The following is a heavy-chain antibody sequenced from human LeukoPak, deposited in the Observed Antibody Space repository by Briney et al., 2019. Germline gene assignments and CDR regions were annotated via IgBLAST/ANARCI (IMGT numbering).Heavy chain of an antibody. D-gene: IGHD2-8*01. J-gene: IGHJ6*03. CDR1: GFTFDDYA. Sequence: PGGSLRLSCAASGFTFDDYAMHWVRQAPGKGLEWVSGISWNSGSIGYADSVKGRFTISRDNAKNSLYLQMNSLRAEDTAVYYCARDGCTNGVCYYSPHYMDVWGKGTTVTVSS. CDR2: ISWNSGSI. CDR3: ARDGCTNGVCYYSPHYMDV. V-gene: IGHV3-9*01.